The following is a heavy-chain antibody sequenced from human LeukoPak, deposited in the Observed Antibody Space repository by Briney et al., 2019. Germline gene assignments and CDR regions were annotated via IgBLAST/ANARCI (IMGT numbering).Heavy chain of an antibody. CDR3: TAGTGRSDFDY. J-gene: IGHJ4*02. CDR2: VKSKTDGGTT. Sequence: GESLRLSXAASGFTFINAWMSWVRQAHGKGLEWVGRVKSKTDGGTTDYAAPVKGRFAISRDDSKNTLYLQMNSLKIEDTAVYYCTAGTGRSDFDYWGRGTLVTVSS. D-gene: IGHD3-10*01. V-gene: IGHV3-15*05. CDR1: GFTFINAW.